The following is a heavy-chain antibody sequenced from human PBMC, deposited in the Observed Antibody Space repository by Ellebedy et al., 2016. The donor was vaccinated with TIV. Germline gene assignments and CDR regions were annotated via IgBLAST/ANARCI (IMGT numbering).Heavy chain of an antibody. V-gene: IGHV3-23*01. Sequence: GESLKISCAASGFTFNNYAMSWVRQAPGKGPEWVSVISGRSGSTYYADSVKGRFTIYRDSSKNTLFLQINILRVEDTAVYYCAKVPDFWSGYLGYFDYWGQGTLVTVSS. CDR2: ISGRSGST. J-gene: IGHJ4*02. D-gene: IGHD3-3*01. CDR3: AKVPDFWSGYLGYFDY. CDR1: GFTFNNYA.